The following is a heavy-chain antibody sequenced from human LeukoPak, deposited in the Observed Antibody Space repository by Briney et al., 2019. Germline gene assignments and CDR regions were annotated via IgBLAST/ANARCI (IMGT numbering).Heavy chain of an antibody. D-gene: IGHD5-18*01. Sequence: PGGSLRLSCAASGFTFSSYAMSWIRQPPGKGLEWIGYIYYSGSTNYNPSLKSRVTISVDTSKNQFSLKLSSVTAADTALYYCARENGYRYDYWGQGTLVTVSS. J-gene: IGHJ4*02. CDR1: GFTFSSYA. CDR3: ARENGYRYDY. V-gene: IGHV4-59*01. CDR2: IYYSGST.